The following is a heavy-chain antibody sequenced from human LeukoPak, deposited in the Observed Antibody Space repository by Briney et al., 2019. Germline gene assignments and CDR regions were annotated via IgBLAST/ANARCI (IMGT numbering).Heavy chain of an antibody. Sequence: SETLSLTCTVSGGSISSSDYYWDWIRQPPGKGLEWIGSIYYSGSTYYNPSLKSRVTISVDTSKNQFSLKLSSVTAADTAVYYCARLAGGYLWSGSSLDWFDPWGQGTLVTVSS. J-gene: IGHJ5*02. CDR3: ARLAGGYLWSGSSLDWFDP. CDR1: GGSISSSDYY. CDR2: IYYSGST. V-gene: IGHV4-39*01. D-gene: IGHD1-26*01.